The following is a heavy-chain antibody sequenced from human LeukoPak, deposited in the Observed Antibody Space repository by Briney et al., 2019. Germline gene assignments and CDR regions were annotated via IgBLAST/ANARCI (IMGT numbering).Heavy chain of an antibody. Sequence: GGSLRLSCAASGFTFSTYSMNWVRQAPGKGLEWVSSISSGTSYIYYADSVEGRFTISRDNAKNSLYLQMNSLRAEDTAVYYCARVTTCAFDIWGQGTMVTVSS. V-gene: IGHV3-21*01. CDR3: ARVTTCAFDI. CDR1: GFTFSTYS. J-gene: IGHJ3*02. D-gene: IGHD1-1*01. CDR2: ISSGTSYI.